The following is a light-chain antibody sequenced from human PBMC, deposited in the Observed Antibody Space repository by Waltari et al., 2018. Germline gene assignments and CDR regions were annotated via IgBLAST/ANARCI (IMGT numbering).Light chain of an antibody. Sequence: QSVLTQPPSVSGAPGQRVSISCTGSGSNLGAGYDVHWYQQHPGKAPKLLIYGTSTWPPGVPDLFFGSLSGTSASLAITALQAEDEAEYYCQSYDTSLSVVFGGGTKLTVL. CDR3: QSYDTSLSVV. CDR2: GTS. J-gene: IGLJ2*01. V-gene: IGLV1-40*01. CDR1: GSNLGAGYD.